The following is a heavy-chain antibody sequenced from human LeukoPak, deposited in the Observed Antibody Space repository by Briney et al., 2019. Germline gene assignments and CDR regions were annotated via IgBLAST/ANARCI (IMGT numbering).Heavy chain of an antibody. CDR2: IKQDGSEK. CDR1: GFTFSSYG. D-gene: IGHD1-26*01. CDR3: ARVRTVGATTN. V-gene: IGHV3-7*01. J-gene: IGHJ4*02. Sequence: PGGSLRLSCAASGFTFSSYGMSWVRQAPGKGLEWVANIKQDGSEKYYVDSVRGRFTISRDNAKNSLYLQMNSLRAEDTAVYYCARVRTVGATTNWGQGTLVTVSS.